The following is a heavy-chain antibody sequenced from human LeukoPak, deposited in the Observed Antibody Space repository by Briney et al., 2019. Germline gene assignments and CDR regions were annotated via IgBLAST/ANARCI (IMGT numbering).Heavy chain of an antibody. J-gene: IGHJ6*03. Sequence: GESLKISCKGSGYSFTSYWISWVRQMPGKGLEWMGIIYPGDSDTRYSPSFQGQVTISADESISTAYLQWSSLKASDTAMYYCARQGGNSFYYYYMDVWGKGTTVTVSS. CDR3: ARQGGNSFYYYYMDV. CDR2: IYPGDSDT. V-gene: IGHV5-51*01. D-gene: IGHD4-23*01. CDR1: GYSFTSYW.